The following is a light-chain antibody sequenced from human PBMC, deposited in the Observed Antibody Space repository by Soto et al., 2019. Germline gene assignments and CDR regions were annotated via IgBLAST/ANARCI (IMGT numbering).Light chain of an antibody. CDR3: QQRSSWPPTIT. J-gene: IGKJ5*01. CDR1: QSVSTY. V-gene: IGKV3-11*01. Sequence: IVLTQSPATLSFSPGERATLSFRAIQSVSTYLAWYQQRPGQAPRLLIYDASYRATDIPPRFSGSGSGTDFTLTISSLEPEDFAVYYCQQRSSWPPTITFGQGTRLEIK. CDR2: DAS.